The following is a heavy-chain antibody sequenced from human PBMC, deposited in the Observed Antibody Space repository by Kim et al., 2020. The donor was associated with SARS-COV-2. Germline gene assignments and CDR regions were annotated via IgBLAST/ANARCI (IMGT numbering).Heavy chain of an antibody. Sequence: SETLSLTCAVYGGSFSGYYWSWIRQPPGKGLEWIGEINHSGSTNYNPSLKSRVTISVDTSKNQFSLKLSSVTAADTAVYYCARGPWFGELSEGYYFDYWGQGTLVTVSS. V-gene: IGHV4-34*01. CDR1: GGSFSGYY. J-gene: IGHJ4*02. CDR3: ARGPWFGELSEGYYFDY. CDR2: INHSGST. D-gene: IGHD3-10*01.